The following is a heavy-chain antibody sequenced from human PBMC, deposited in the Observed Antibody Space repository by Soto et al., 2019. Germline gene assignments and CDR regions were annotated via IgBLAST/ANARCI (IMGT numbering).Heavy chain of an antibody. CDR1: GFIFSGYA. V-gene: IGHV3-30-3*01. CDR2: ISYDGNTE. D-gene: IGHD5-12*01. CDR3: AKETSAYEIDY. J-gene: IGHJ4*02. Sequence: QVQLVESGGGVVQPGRSLRLSCAASGFIFSGYAMHWVRQAPGKGLEWVAVISYDGNTEYYADSVKRRFTVSRDNSKNTLYAQMNNLSAEDTAIYYCAKETSAYEIDYWGQGTLVTVSS.